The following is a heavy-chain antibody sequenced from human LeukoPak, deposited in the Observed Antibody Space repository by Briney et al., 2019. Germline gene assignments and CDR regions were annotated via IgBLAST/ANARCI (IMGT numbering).Heavy chain of an antibody. Sequence: GRSLRLSCAASGFTFDDYAMHWVRQAPGKGLEWVSGISWNSGSIGYADSVKGRFTISRDNAKNSLYLQMSSLRAEDTALYYCAKGVSGYQGGWFDPWGQGTLVTVSS. J-gene: IGHJ5*02. V-gene: IGHV3-9*01. D-gene: IGHD3-22*01. CDR1: GFTFDDYA. CDR2: ISWNSGSI. CDR3: AKGVSGYQGGWFDP.